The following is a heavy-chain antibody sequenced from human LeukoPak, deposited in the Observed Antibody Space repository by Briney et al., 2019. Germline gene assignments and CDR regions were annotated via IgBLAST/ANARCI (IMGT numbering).Heavy chain of an antibody. Sequence: SETLSLTCAVYGGSFSGYYWSWIRQPPGKGLEWIGEINHSGSTNYNPSLKSRVTISVDTSKNQFSLKLSSATAADTAVYYCAREYYGSGSYYKAWFDPWGQGTLVTVSS. CDR2: INHSGST. CDR3: AREYYGSGSYYKAWFDP. V-gene: IGHV4-34*01. J-gene: IGHJ5*02. D-gene: IGHD3-10*01. CDR1: GGSFSGYY.